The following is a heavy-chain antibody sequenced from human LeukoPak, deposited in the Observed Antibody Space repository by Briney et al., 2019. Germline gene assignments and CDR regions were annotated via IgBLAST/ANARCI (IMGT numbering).Heavy chain of an antibody. Sequence: PSQTLSLTCTVSGGSISSGGYYWSWIRQHPGKGLEWIGHISYSGSTYYNPSLNSRVTISVGTSKSQFSLKLSSVTAADTAVYYCAGVRGYSYGELDSWGQGTLVTVSS. J-gene: IGHJ4*02. V-gene: IGHV4-31*03. CDR2: ISYSGST. D-gene: IGHD5-18*01. CDR1: GGSISSGGYY. CDR3: AGVRGYSYGELDS.